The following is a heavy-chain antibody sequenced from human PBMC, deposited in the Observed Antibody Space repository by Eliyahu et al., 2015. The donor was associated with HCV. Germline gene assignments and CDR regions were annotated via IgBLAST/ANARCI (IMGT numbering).Heavy chain of an antibody. CDR3: TKSHPFLSDRSAYYYESDAFDI. CDR2: IDTGGDX. CDR1: GFXXGPSD. V-gene: IGHV3-13*01. Sequence: QLVESGGGLVQPGGSLRLXCXXXGFXXGPSDIHWVRQRAGEXLGWVSSIDTGGDXYYLRSVKGRFTISRDAAKNSVYLQMNSLRAGDTAVYFCTKSHPFLSDRSAYYYESDAFDIWGQGTTVTVSS. D-gene: IGHD3-22*01. J-gene: IGHJ3*02.